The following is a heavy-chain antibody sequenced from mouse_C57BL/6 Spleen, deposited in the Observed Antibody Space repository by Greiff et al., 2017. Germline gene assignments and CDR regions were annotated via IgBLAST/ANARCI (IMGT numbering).Heavy chain of an antibody. CDR1: GYTFTDYY. V-gene: IGHV1-19*01. CDR2: INPYNGGT. D-gene: IGHD2-12*01. CDR3: ARYDSCDYYAMDC. Sequence: EVQLQQSGPVLVKPGASVKMSCKASGYTFTDYYMNWVKQSHGKSLEWIGVINPYNGGTSYNQKFKGKATLTVDTSSSTAYMELNSLTSEDSAVYYGARYDSCDYYAMDCWGQVTSVTVAS. J-gene: IGHJ4*01.